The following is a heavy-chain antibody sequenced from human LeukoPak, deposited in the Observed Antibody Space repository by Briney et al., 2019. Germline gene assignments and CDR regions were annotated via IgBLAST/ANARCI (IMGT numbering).Heavy chain of an antibody. CDR2: IYRGGPT. CDR3: AKPPGIAAGHYYYYMDV. Sequence: GGSLRLSCAASGLTVSSNYMSWVRQAPGKGLEWVSVIYRGGPTYYADSVKGRFTISRDNSKNTLYLQMNSLRAEDTAVYYCAKPPGIAAGHYYYYMDVWGKGTTVTVSS. J-gene: IGHJ6*03. D-gene: IGHD6-13*01. CDR1: GLTVSSNY. V-gene: IGHV3-66*04.